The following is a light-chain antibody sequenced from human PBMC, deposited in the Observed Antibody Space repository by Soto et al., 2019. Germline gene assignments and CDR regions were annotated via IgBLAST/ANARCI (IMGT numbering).Light chain of an antibody. J-gene: IGKJ5*01. V-gene: IGKV3-20*01. CDR3: QQYGSSPPRVT. CDR2: GAS. Sequence: EIVWTQSPGTLSLSPGERATLSCRASQSVSSSYLAWYQQKPGQAPRLLIYGASSRATGIPDRFSGSGSGTDFTFTISRLEPEDFAVYYCQQYGSSPPRVTFGQGTRLEIK. CDR1: QSVSSSY.